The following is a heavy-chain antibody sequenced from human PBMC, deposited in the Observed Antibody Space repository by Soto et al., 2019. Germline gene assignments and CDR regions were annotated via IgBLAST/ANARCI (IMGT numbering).Heavy chain of an antibody. V-gene: IGHV4-34*01. Sequence: QVQLQQWGAGLLKPSETLSLTCAVYGGSFSGYYWSWIRQPPGKGLEWIGEINHSGSTNYNPSLKSRPTISLDTSRNQFSLKLSSVTAAYTAVYYCARHGRTYDFWSGSSVDPWGQGTLVTVSS. CDR2: INHSGST. D-gene: IGHD3-3*01. CDR1: GGSFSGYY. J-gene: IGHJ5*02. CDR3: ARHGRTYDFWSGSSVDP.